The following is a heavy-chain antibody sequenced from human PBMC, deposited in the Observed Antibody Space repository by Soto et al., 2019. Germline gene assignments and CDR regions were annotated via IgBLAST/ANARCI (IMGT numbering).Heavy chain of an antibody. V-gene: IGHV3-30*18. Sequence: QVQLVESGGGVVQPGRSLRLSCAASGFTFSSYGMHWVRQAPGKGLEGVAVISYDGSNKYYADSVKGRFTISRDNSKNTLYLQMNSLRAEDTAVYYCAKGESILWFGPDAFDIWGQGTMVTVSS. CDR2: ISYDGSNK. CDR1: GFTFSSYG. D-gene: IGHD3-10*01. J-gene: IGHJ3*02. CDR3: AKGESILWFGPDAFDI.